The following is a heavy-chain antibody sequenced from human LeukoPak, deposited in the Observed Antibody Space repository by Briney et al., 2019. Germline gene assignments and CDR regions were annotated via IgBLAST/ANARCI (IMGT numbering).Heavy chain of an antibody. D-gene: IGHD6-19*01. CDR2: IYTSGST. CDR3: ARDSPGYSSGWYYFDY. J-gene: IGHJ4*02. V-gene: IGHV4-4*07. CDR1: GGSISGYY. Sequence: PSETLSLTCTVSGGSISGYYWSWIRQPAGKGLEWIGRIYTSGSTNYTPSLKSRVTISVDTSKNQFSLKLSSVTAADTAVYYCARDSPGYSSGWYYFDYWGQGTLVTVSS.